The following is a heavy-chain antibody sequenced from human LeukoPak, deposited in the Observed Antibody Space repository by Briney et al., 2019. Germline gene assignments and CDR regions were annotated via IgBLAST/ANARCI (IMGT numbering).Heavy chain of an antibody. CDR3: ARDDSGYEYNWFDP. CDR2: IYTSGST. V-gene: IGHV4-4*07. CDR1: GGSISSYY. J-gene: IGHJ5*02. D-gene: IGHD5-12*01. Sequence: SETLSLTCTVSGGSISSYYWSLIRQPAGKGLEWIGRIYTSGSTNYNPSLKSRVTMSVDTSKNQFSLKLSSVTAADTAVYYCARDDSGYEYNWFDPWGQGTLVTVSS.